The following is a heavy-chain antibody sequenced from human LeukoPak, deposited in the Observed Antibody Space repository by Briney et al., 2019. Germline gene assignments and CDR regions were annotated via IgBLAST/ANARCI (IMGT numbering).Heavy chain of an antibody. V-gene: IGHV3-23*01. J-gene: IGHJ4*02. CDR1: GFIFNSYG. CDR2: LSGSGDTT. CDR3: AKDRSWGLDY. D-gene: IGHD7-27*01. Sequence: SGGSLRLSCAASGFIFNSYGMSWVRQAPAKGLEWVSALSGSGDTTYYADSVKGRFTISRDNSKNTLYLQMNSLRVEDTAIYYCAKDRSWGLDYWGQGTLVTVSS.